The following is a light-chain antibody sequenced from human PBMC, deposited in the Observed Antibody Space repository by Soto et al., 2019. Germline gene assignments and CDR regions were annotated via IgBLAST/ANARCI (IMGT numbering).Light chain of an antibody. Sequence: DIVMTQSPDSLSVSLGERATINCKSSQSVLYSSDNKNYLAWYQQKPGQPPMLLIYWASSRESGVPDRFSGSGSGTDFTLTISSLQAEDVAVYYCQQYYSTPLTFGPGTKVDIK. CDR1: QSVLYSSDNKNY. J-gene: IGKJ3*01. V-gene: IGKV4-1*01. CDR2: WAS. CDR3: QQYYSTPLT.